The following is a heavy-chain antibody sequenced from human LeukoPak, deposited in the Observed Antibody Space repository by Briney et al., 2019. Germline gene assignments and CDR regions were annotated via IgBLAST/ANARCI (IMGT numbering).Heavy chain of an antibody. V-gene: IGHV1-18*01. CDR3: ARDPYCSSTSCYDWFDP. CDR2: ISAYNGNT. CDR1: GYTFTSYG. Sequence: ASVKVSCKASGYTFTSYGISWVRQAPGQGLEWMGWISAYNGNTNYAQKLQGRVTMTTDTSTSTAYMELRSLRSDDTAVYYCARDPYCSSTSCYDWFDPWGQGTLVTVSS. J-gene: IGHJ5*02. D-gene: IGHD2-2*01.